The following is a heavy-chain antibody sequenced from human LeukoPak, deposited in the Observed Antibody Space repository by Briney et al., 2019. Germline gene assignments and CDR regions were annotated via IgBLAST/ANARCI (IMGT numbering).Heavy chain of an antibody. CDR3: ASDEGNYFDY. Sequence: PGGSLRLSCAASGFTFSSHIMNWVRQAPGKGLEWVASISRNSTYIHYADSVKGRFTISRDNARNSLFLQMNSLRAEDTAIYYCASDEGNYFDYWGQGTLVTVSS. V-gene: IGHV3-21*01. CDR2: ISRNSTYI. J-gene: IGHJ4*02. CDR1: GFTFSSHI.